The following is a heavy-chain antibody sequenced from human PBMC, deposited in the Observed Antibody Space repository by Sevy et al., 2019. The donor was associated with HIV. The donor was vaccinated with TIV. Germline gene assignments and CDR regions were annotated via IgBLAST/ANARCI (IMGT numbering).Heavy chain of an antibody. D-gene: IGHD6-13*01. J-gene: IGHJ4*02. Sequence: SETLSLTCAVYGGSFSGYYWSWIRQPPGKGLEWIGEINHSGSTNYNPSLKSRVTISVDTSKNQFSLKLSSVTAADTAVYYCARGGIAAVGTYDYWGQGTLVTVSS. CDR2: INHSGST. V-gene: IGHV4-34*01. CDR1: GGSFSGYY. CDR3: ARGGIAAVGTYDY.